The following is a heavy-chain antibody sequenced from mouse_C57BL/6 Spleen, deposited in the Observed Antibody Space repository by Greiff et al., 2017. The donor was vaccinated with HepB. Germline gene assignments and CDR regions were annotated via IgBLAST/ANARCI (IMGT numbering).Heavy chain of an antibody. CDR1: GYTFTDYE. Sequence: VQLQQSGAELVRPGASVTLSCKASGYTFTDYEMHWVKQTPVHGLEWIGAIDPETGGTAYNQKFKGKAILTADKSSSTAYMELRSLTSEDSAVYYCTRAFYYYGSRRYFDVWGTGTTVTVSS. CDR3: TRAFYYYGSRRYFDV. V-gene: IGHV1-15*01. CDR2: IDPETGGT. J-gene: IGHJ1*03. D-gene: IGHD1-1*01.